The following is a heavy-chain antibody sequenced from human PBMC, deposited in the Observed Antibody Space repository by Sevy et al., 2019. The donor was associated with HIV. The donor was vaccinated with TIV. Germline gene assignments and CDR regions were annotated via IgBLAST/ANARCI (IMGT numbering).Heavy chain of an antibody. CDR1: GFTFSSYA. J-gene: IGHJ4*02. D-gene: IGHD3-10*01. CDR3: AQENGGGLLWFGESLRGYFDY. CDR2: ISYDGSNK. V-gene: IGHV3-30-3*01. Sequence: GGSLRLSCAASGFTFSSYAMHWVRQAPGKGLEWVAVISYDGSNKYYADSVKGRFTISRDNSKNTLYLQMNSLRAEDTAVYYWAQENGGGLLWFGESLRGYFDYWGQGTLVTVSS.